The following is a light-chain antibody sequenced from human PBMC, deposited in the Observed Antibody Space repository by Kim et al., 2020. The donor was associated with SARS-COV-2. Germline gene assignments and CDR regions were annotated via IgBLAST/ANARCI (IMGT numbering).Light chain of an antibody. Sequence: SVLTQPPSVSGNPGQRVTISCSGSSSSIGDNPVSWYQQLPGMAPKLIIYGDDQRPSGVPDRFSGSKAGTSASLAISGLQSGDDGDYFCATWDDSMYGRVFGGGTQLTVL. CDR1: SSSIGDNP. J-gene: IGLJ3*02. V-gene: IGLV1-44*01. CDR3: ATWDDSMYGRV. CDR2: GDD.